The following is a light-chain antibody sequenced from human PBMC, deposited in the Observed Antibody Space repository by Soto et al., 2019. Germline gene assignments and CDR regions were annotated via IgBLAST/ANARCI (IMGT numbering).Light chain of an antibody. Sequence: QSALTQPASVSGSPGQSITISCTGTSSDVGAYNHVSWYQHHPGKAPKLMIYEASNRPSGLSDRFSGSKSGNTASLTISGLQAEDEADYYCCSYTVSTTFVFGSGTKLTVL. CDR2: EAS. J-gene: IGLJ1*01. CDR3: CSYTVSTTFV. CDR1: SSDVGAYNH. V-gene: IGLV2-14*01.